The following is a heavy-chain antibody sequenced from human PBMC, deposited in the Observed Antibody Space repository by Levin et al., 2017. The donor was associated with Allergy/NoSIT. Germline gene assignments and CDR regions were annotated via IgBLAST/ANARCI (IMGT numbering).Heavy chain of an antibody. CDR2: MNPNSGNT. D-gene: IGHD2-15*01. CDR3: ASSLVGLLGYAFDI. V-gene: IGHV1-8*01. J-gene: IGHJ3*02. Sequence: ASVKVSCKASGYTFTSYDINWVRQATGQGLEWMGWMNPNSGNTGYAQKFQGRVTMTRNTSISTAYMELSSLRSEDTAVYYCASSLVGLLGYAFDIWGQGTMVTVSS. CDR1: GYTFTSYD.